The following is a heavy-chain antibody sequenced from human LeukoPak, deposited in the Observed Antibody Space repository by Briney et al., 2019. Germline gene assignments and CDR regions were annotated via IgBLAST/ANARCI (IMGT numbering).Heavy chain of an antibody. V-gene: IGHV1-8*01. J-gene: IGHJ5*02. Sequence: ASVKLSCKASGYTFTHIDINWLRQATGQGLGWMGWLNPNTGDTAYAEKFQCRVTITRKTSITTAYMELSSLRSDDTAVYYCARGSPFQWLVHGGWFDPWGQGTLVTVSS. D-gene: IGHD6-19*01. CDR3: ARGSPFQWLVHGGWFDP. CDR1: GYTFTHID. CDR2: LNPNTGDT.